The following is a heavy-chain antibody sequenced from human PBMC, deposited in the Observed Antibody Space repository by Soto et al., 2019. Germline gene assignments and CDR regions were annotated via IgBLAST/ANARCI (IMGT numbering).Heavy chain of an antibody. CDR2: IIPIFGTA. Sequence: GASVKVSCKASGGTFSSYAISWVRQAPGQGREWMGGIIPIFGTANYAQKFQGRVTITADESTSTAYMELSSLRSEDTAVYYCARDLAVAGRGFDYWGQGTLVTVSS. V-gene: IGHV1-69*13. D-gene: IGHD6-19*01. J-gene: IGHJ4*02. CDR3: ARDLAVAGRGFDY. CDR1: GGTFSSYA.